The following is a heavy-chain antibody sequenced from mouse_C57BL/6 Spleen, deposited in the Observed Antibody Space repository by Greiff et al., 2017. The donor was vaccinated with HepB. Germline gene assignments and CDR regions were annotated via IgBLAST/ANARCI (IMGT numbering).Heavy chain of an antibody. Sequence: VQLQQSGAELARPGASVKMSCKASGYTFTSYTMHWVKQRPGQGLEWIGYINPSSGYTKYNQKFKDKATLTADKSSSTAYMQLSSLTSEDSAVYYCARGDDYLYFDYWGQGTTLTVSS. J-gene: IGHJ2*01. CDR1: GYTFTSYT. D-gene: IGHD2-4*01. CDR2: INPSSGYT. V-gene: IGHV1-4*01. CDR3: ARGDDYLYFDY.